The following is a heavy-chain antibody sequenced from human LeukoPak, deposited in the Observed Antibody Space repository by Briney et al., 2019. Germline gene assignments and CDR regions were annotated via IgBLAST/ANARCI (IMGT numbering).Heavy chain of an antibody. Sequence: GGSLRLSCAASGFTFSRYEMNWVRQAPGKGLVWVSYISSSGSTIYYADSVKGRFTISRDNAKNSLYLQMNSLRAEDTAVYYCARGIRGRGGWLHDAFDIWGQGTMVTVSS. CDR3: ARGIRGRGGWLHDAFDI. J-gene: IGHJ3*02. D-gene: IGHD6-19*01. V-gene: IGHV3-48*03. CDR2: ISSSGSTI. CDR1: GFTFSRYE.